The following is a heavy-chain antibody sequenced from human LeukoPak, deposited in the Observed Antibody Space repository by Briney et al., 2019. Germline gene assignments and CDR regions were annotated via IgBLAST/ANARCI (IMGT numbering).Heavy chain of an antibody. Sequence: ASVKVSCKASGGTFSSYAISWVRQAPGQGLEWMGGIIPIFGTANYAQKFQGRVTITADESTSTAYMELSSLRSEDTAVYYCARGSSSWTKPYNWFDPWGQGTLVTVSS. J-gene: IGHJ5*02. D-gene: IGHD6-13*01. V-gene: IGHV1-69*13. CDR1: GGTFSSYA. CDR2: IIPIFGTA. CDR3: ARGSSSWTKPYNWFDP.